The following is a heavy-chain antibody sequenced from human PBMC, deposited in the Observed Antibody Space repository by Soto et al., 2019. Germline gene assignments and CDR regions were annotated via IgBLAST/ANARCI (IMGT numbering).Heavy chain of an antibody. CDR1: GFTFSSYS. CDR3: ARDWEQESRDFDY. J-gene: IGHJ4*02. V-gene: IGHV3-48*04. D-gene: IGHD1-1*01. CDR2: ISSSSTI. Sequence: GGSLRLSCAASGFTFSSYSMNWVRQAPGKGLEWVSYISSSSTIYYADSVKGRFTISRDNAKNSLYLQMNSLRAEDTAVYYCARDWEQESRDFDYWGQGTLVTVSS.